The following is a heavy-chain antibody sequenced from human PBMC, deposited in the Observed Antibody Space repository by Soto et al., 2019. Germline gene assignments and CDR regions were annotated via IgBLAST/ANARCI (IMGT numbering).Heavy chain of an antibody. J-gene: IGHJ5*02. CDR3: ERTFVSGCYYAAYAYWFDP. CDR1: GGSFSGYY. Sequence: SETLSLTCAVYGGSFSGYYWSWIRQPPGKGLEWIGYIYYSGSTNYNPSLKSRVTISVDTSKNQFSLKLSSVTAADTAVYYCERTFVSGCYYAAYAYWFDPWGQGTLVTVSS. V-gene: IGHV4-59*01. CDR2: IYYSGST. D-gene: IGHD3-10*01.